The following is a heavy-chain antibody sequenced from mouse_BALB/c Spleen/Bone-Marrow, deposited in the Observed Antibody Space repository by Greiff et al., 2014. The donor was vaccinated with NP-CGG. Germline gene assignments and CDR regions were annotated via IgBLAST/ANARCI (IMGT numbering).Heavy chain of an antibody. Sequence: VQLQQSGAELVKPGASVKLSCTASGFNIKDTYMHWVKQRPEQGLEWIGRIDPANGNTKYDPKFQGKATITADTSSNTAYLQLSSLTSEDTAVYYCARYYDGSSYFDYWGQGTTLTVSS. J-gene: IGHJ2*01. CDR1: GFNIKDTY. CDR3: ARYYDGSSYFDY. D-gene: IGHD1-1*01. CDR2: IDPANGNT. V-gene: IGHV14-3*02.